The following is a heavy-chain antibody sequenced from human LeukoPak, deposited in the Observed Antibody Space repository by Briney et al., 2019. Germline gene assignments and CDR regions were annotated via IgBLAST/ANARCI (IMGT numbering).Heavy chain of an antibody. CDR2: ISGSGGST. D-gene: IGHD3-22*01. Sequence: GGSLRLSRAASGFTFSSYAMSWVRQAPGKGLEWVSAISGSGGSTYYADSVKGRFTISRDNSKNTLYLQMNSLRAEDTAVYYCARVGQTYYYDSSGYAWGQGTLVTVSS. CDR1: GFTFSSYA. CDR3: ARVGQTYYYDSSGYA. J-gene: IGHJ5*02. V-gene: IGHV3-23*01.